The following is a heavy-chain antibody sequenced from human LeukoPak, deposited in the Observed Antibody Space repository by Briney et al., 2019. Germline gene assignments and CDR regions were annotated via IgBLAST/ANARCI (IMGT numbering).Heavy chain of an antibody. D-gene: IGHD2-2*01. J-gene: IGHJ3*02. V-gene: IGHV4-59*01. CDR1: GVSISSYY. CDR2: IYYSGIT. Sequence: PSQTLSLTCTVSGVSISSYYRSWIRQPPGKGLEWIGSIYYSGITYYKASLKSRFTISVDTSKNQFSLKLRSVTAAGTAVYYCARLPLGYCSSTSCPDAFDIWGQGTMFTVSS. CDR3: ARLPLGYCSSTSCPDAFDI.